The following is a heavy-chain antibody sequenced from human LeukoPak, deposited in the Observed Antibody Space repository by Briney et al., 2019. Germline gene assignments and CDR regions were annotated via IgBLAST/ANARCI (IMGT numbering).Heavy chain of an antibody. CDR2: IYYSGST. CDR3: ARAGADIVVVPAAIYWFDP. D-gene: IGHD2-2*01. CDR1: GGSISSYY. Sequence: KPSETLSLTCTVSGGSISSYYWSWIRQPPGKGLEWIGYIYYSGSTNYNPSLKSRVAISVDTSKNQFSLRLSSVTAADTAVYYCARAGADIVVVPAAIYWFDPWGQGTLVTVSS. V-gene: IGHV4-59*08. J-gene: IGHJ5*02.